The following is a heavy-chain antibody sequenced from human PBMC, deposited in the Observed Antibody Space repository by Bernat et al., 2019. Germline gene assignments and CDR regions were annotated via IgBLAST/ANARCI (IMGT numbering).Heavy chain of an antibody. D-gene: IGHD5-12*01. J-gene: IGHJ4*02. Sequence: EVQLVESGGGVVQPGGSLRLSCAASGFTFDDYAMHWVRQAPGKGLEWVSLISGDGGSTGYADSVKGRFTISRDNAKNSLYLQMNSLRAEDTALYYCARRSVYSGYDYDYWGQGTLVTVSS. CDR1: GFTFDDYA. CDR3: ARRSVYSGYDYDY. CDR2: ISGDGGST. V-gene: IGHV3-43*02.